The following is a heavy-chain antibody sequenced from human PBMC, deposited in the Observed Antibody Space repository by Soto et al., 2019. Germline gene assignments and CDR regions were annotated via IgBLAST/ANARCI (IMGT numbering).Heavy chain of an antibody. CDR1: GGSVSSGSYY. V-gene: IGHV4-61*01. D-gene: IGHD6-6*01. Sequence: SETLSLTCTVSGGSVSSGSYYWSWIRQPPGKGLEWIGYIYYSGSTNYNPSLKSRVTISVDTSKNQFSLELSSVTAADTAVYYCARRGRYSSSSGMYNWFDPWGQGTLVTVSS. CDR3: ARRGRYSSSSGMYNWFDP. CDR2: IYYSGST. J-gene: IGHJ5*02.